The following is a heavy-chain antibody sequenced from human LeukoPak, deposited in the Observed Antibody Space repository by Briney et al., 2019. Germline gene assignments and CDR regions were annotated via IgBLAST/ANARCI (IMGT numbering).Heavy chain of an antibody. CDR1: GGSFSGYY. CDR3: ASRRDGYNPHPFDY. J-gene: IGHJ4*02. V-gene: IGHV4-34*01. Sequence: SETLSLTCAVYGGSFSGYYWSWIRQPPGKGLEWIGEINHSGSTYYNPSLKSRVTISVDTSKNQFSLKLSSVTAADTAVYYCASRRDGYNPHPFDYWGQGTLVTVSS. CDR2: INHSGST. D-gene: IGHD5-24*01.